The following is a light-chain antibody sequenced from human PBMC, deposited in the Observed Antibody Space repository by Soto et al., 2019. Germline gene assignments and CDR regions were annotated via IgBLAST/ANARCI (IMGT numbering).Light chain of an antibody. V-gene: IGLV2-23*02. Sequence: QSALTQPASVSGSPGQSITISCTGASSDVGTYNLVSWYQQYPGQAPKLIISEVTKRPSGVSTRFSGSKSGTTASLTISGLQSEDEADYYCCSYAGFNIWVLGGGTKVTVL. CDR1: SSDVGTYNL. CDR2: EVT. J-gene: IGLJ2*01. CDR3: CSYAGFNIWV.